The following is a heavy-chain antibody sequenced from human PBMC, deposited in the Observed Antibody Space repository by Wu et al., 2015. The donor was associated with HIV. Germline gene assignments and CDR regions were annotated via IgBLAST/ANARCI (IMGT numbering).Heavy chain of an antibody. J-gene: IGHJ3*02. Sequence: QVQLVQSGAEVKKPGSSVKVSCKASGGTFSSYAISWVRQAPGQGLEWMGGIIPIFGTANYAQKFQGRVTITADESTSTAYMELSSLRSEDTAVYYCARAGYCSSTSCYHDAFDIWGQGTMVTVSS. D-gene: IGHD2-2*01. V-gene: IGHV1-69*12. CDR2: IIPIFGTA. CDR1: GGTFSSYA. CDR3: ARAGYCSSTSCYHDAFDI.